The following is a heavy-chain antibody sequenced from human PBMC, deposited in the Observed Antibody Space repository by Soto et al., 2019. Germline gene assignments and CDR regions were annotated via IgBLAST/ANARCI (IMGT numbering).Heavy chain of an antibody. D-gene: IGHD6-19*01. CDR3: ARGRETVDGSYYYYMDV. J-gene: IGHJ6*03. CDR1: GFTFSSYS. CDR2: ISSSSSTI. Sequence: EVQLVESGGGLVQPGGSLRLSCAASGFTFSSYSMNWVRQAPGKGLEWVSYISSSSSTIYYADSVKGRFTISRDNAKNSLYLQMNSLRAEDTAVYYCARGRETVDGSYYYYMDVWGKGTTVTVSS. V-gene: IGHV3-48*01.